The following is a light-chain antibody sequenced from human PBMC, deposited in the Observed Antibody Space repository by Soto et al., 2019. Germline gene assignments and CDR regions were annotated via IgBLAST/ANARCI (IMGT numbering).Light chain of an antibody. CDR1: QGISNY. V-gene: IGKV1-27*01. CDR2: AAS. J-gene: IGKJ1*01. CDR3: KKYNNSPRT. Sequence: DIQMTQSPSSLSASVGDTVTITCRASQGISNYFAWYQQKPGQVPNLLISAASTLQSGVPSRFSGSGSGTYFNLTISSLRPEDVATYYCKKYNNSPRTFGQGTKVEI.